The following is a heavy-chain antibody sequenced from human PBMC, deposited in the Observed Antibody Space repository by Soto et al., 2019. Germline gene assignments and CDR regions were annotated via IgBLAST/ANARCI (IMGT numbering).Heavy chain of an antibody. Sequence: PGGSLRLSCAASGFTFSSYGMHWVRQAPGKGLEWVAVISYDGSNKYYADSVKGRFTISRDNSKNTLYLQMNSLRAEDTAVYYCAKTLSLHYYGMDVWGQGTTVTVSS. V-gene: IGHV3-30*18. CDR1: GFTFSSYG. J-gene: IGHJ6*02. CDR2: ISYDGSNK. CDR3: AKTLSLHYYGMDV.